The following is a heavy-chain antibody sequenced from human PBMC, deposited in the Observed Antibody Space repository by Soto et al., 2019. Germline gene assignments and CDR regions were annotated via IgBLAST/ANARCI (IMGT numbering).Heavy chain of an antibody. D-gene: IGHD3-3*01. CDR3: LSCVSDHLDY. CDR1: GFSFSNHV. Sequence: EVQLLESGGGLVQPGGSLRLSCAASGFSFSNHVMNWVRQAPGKGLEWASTINDNGFNTHYADSVKGRFTISRDNTRNALQLHMDSLISDDAAIYYWLSCVSDHLDYWVQETVVTVSS. J-gene: IGHJ4*02. V-gene: IGHV3-23*01. CDR2: INDNGFNT.